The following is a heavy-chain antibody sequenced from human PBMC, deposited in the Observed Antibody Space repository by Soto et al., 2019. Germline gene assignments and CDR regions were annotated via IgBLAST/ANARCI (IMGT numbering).Heavy chain of an antibody. CDR1: RGPPSRGGFY. V-gene: IGHV4-31*03. CDR3: ARGMTTVTTYDY. D-gene: IGHD4-4*01. J-gene: IGHJ4*02. CDR2: IYYSGST. Sequence: TPSLTPPLSRGPPSRGGFYPGRVRQHPGKGLEWVGYIYYSGSTYYNPSLKSRVTISVDTSKNQFSLKLSSVTAADTAVYYCARGMTTVTTYDYWGQGTLVTVSS.